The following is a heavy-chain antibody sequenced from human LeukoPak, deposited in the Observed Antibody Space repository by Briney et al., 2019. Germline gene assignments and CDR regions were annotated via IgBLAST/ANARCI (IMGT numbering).Heavy chain of an antibody. CDR3: TREKEGYNFGLDYYYYYMDV. CDR1: GFTFSSYW. CDR2: IKQDGSEK. D-gene: IGHD5-18*01. J-gene: IGHJ6*03. V-gene: IGHV3-7*01. Sequence: GGSLRLSCAASGFTFSSYWMSWVRQAPGKGLEWVANIKQDGSEKYYVDSVKGRFTISRDNAKNSLYLQMNSLRAEDTAVYYCTREKEGYNFGLDYYYYYMDVWGNGTTVTVSS.